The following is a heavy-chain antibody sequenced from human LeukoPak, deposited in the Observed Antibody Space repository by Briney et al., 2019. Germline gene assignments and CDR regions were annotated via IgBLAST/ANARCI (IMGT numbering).Heavy chain of an antibody. V-gene: IGHV4-61*02. Sequence: SETLSLTCTVSGGPISSGSYYWSWIRQPAGKGLEWIGRIYTSGSTNYNPSLKSRVTISVDTSKNQFSLKLSSVTAADTAVYYCARATDSSGWYSPFHYYYMDVWGKGTTVTVSS. D-gene: IGHD6-19*01. CDR2: IYTSGST. CDR1: GGPISSGSYY. CDR3: ARATDSSGWYSPFHYYYMDV. J-gene: IGHJ6*03.